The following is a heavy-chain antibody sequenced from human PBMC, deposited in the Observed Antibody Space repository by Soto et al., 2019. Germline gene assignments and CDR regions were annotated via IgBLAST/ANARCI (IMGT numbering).Heavy chain of an antibody. CDR3: TTDSRGGAYGSVDV. Sequence: QVQLVQSGAEVKKPGASVKVSCKVSGHTLSEVSIYWVRQAPGKGLEWMGGFDPEVGKTIYTQKVQGRVTMSEDKSTDTAYLELRSLRFEDTAIYYCTTDSRGGAYGSVDVWGQGTNVTVSS. J-gene: IGHJ6*02. V-gene: IGHV1-24*01. CDR1: GHTLSEVS. D-gene: IGHD4-17*01. CDR2: FDPEVGKT.